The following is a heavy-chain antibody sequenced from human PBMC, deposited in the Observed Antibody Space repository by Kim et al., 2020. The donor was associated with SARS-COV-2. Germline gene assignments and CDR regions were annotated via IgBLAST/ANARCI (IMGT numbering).Heavy chain of an antibody. CDR3: ASGGAYSNYPSYYYGMDV. D-gene: IGHD4-4*01. CDR1: GYTFTSYG. V-gene: IGHV1-18*01. CDR2: ISAYNGNT. Sequence: ASVKVSGKASGYTFTSYGISWVRQAPGQGLEWMGWISAYNGNTNYAQKLQGRVTMTTDTSTSTAYMELRSLRSADTPVDYCASGGAYSNYPSYYYGMDVWGQGATVTVSS. J-gene: IGHJ6*02.